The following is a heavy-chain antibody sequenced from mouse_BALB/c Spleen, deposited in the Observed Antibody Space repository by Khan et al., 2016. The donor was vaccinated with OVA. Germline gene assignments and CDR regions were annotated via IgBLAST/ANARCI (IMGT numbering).Heavy chain of an antibody. Sequence: EVQLVESGPELMKPGASVKISCKASGYSFTTYYIHWMMQSHGKSLEWIGYIDPFSGGITYNQKFKGKATLTVDKSSSKAYIHLSNLTSEDSAVYYCTRHGYVAWFTYWGQGTLVTVSS. D-gene: IGHD2-2*01. CDR1: GYSFTTYY. J-gene: IGHJ3*01. CDR3: TRHGYVAWFTY. V-gene: IGHV1S135*01. CDR2: IDPFSGGI.